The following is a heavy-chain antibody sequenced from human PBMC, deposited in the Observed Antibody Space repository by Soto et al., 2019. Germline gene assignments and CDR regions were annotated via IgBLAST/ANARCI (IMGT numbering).Heavy chain of an antibody. CDR3: ARGSSGFSDFN. CDR1: GGSISSYY. V-gene: IGHV4-59*08. CDR2: IYYSGST. Sequence: SETLSLTCTVSGGSISSYYWSWIRQPPGKGLEWIGYIYYSGSTNYNPSLKSRVTISVDTSKNQFSLKLSSVTAADTAMYYCARGSSGFSDFNWGQGTLVTVSS. J-gene: IGHJ4*02. D-gene: IGHD3-22*01.